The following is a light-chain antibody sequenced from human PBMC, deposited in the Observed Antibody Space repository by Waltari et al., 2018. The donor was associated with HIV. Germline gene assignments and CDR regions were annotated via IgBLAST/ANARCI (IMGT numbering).Light chain of an antibody. Sequence: SYELTQPPSVSVSPGQTARITCSGDALPKQYAYWYQEKPGQAPVLVICKDSERPSGIPERVSGASSGTTVTLTSSGGQAEDEADYYCQSADSSGTYVVFGGGTKLTVL. CDR1: ALPKQY. J-gene: IGLJ2*01. CDR2: KDS. CDR3: QSADSSGTYVV. V-gene: IGLV3-25*03.